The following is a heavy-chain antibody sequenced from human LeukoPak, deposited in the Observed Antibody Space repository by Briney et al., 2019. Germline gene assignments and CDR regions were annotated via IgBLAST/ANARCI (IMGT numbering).Heavy chain of an antibody. J-gene: IGHJ4*02. V-gene: IGHV3-21*01. CDR1: VFTFSSYS. CDR3: TRPRTGTTDY. CDR2: ISSSGSSI. D-gene: IGHD1-7*01. Sequence: TPGGSLILSCAASVFTFSSYSMNWVRQAPGKGLEWVSYISSSGSSISYADSVKGRFTMSRDNAKNSLYLQMNSLSAEDTAVYYCTRPRTGTTDYWGQGTLVTVSS.